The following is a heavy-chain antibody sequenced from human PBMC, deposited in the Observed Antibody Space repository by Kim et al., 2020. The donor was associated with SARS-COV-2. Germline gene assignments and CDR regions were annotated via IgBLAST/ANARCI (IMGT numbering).Heavy chain of an antibody. J-gene: IGHJ4*02. V-gene: IGHV3-9*01. CDR2: IYCRTNVI. Sequence: GGSLRLSCAASGFTFSDYALHWVRQAAGKGLEWVSGIYCRTNVIKYADSVRGRFTISRESAKNSLYLQMNSLRTEDTAMYYCTRDGVLGGAVVWGRGALV. D-gene: IGHD3-16*01. CDR3: TRDGVLGGAVV. CDR1: GFTFSDYA.